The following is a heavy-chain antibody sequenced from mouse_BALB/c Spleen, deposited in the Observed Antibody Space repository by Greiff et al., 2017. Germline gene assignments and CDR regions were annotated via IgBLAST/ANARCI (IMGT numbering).Heavy chain of an antibody. D-gene: IGHD1-1*01. J-gene: IGHJ4*01. V-gene: IGHV5-15*02. Sequence: EVKLMESGGGLVQPGGSRKLSCAASGFTFSDYGMAWVRQAPGKGPEWVAFISNLAYSIYYADTVTGRFTISRENAKNTLYLEMSSLRSEDTAMYYCARDLMDYGSSSAMDYWGQGTSVTVSS. CDR2: ISNLAYSI. CDR3: ARDLMDYGSSSAMDY. CDR1: GFTFSDYG.